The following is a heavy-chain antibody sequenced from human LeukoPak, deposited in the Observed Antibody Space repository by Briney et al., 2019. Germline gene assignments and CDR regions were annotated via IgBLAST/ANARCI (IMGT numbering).Heavy chain of an antibody. CDR1: GVSISSYY. D-gene: IGHD3-22*01. CDR2: IYYSGST. Sequence: SETLSLTCTVSGVSISSYYWSWIRQPPGKGLEWIGYIYYSGSTNYNPSLKSRVTISVDTSKNQFSLKLSSVTAADTAVYYCARHSELDYYDSSGPSDAFDIWGQGTMVTVSS. J-gene: IGHJ3*02. CDR3: ARHSELDYYDSSGPSDAFDI. V-gene: IGHV4-59*08.